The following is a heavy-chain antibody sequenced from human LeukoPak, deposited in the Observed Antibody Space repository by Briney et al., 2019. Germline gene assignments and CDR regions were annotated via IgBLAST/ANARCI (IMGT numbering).Heavy chain of an antibody. Sequence: GGSLRLSCAASGFTFSDYYMSWIRQAPGKGLEWVSYISSSGTTIYYADSVKGRFTISRDNAKNSLYLQMNSLRAEDTAVYYCAKDDSSSPLDYWGQGTLVTVSS. J-gene: IGHJ4*02. V-gene: IGHV3-11*01. CDR1: GFTFSDYY. CDR2: ISSSGTTI. D-gene: IGHD6-6*01. CDR3: AKDDSSSPLDY.